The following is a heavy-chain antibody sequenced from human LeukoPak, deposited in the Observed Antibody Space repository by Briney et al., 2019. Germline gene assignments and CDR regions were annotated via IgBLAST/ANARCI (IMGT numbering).Heavy chain of an antibody. CDR2: ISYDGSNK. V-gene: IGHV3-30-3*01. CDR3: ARDSSGWSKLDY. CDR1: GFTFSSYA. Sequence: GRSLRLSCAASGFTFSSYAMHWVRQAPGKGLEWVAVISYDGSNKYYADSVKGRFTISRDNSKNTLYLQMNSLRAEDTAVYYCARDSSGWSKLDYWGQGTLVTVSS. J-gene: IGHJ4*02. D-gene: IGHD6-19*01.